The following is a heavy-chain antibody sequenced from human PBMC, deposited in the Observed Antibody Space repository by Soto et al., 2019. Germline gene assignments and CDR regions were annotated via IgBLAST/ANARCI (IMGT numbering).Heavy chain of an antibody. D-gene: IGHD2-2*01. V-gene: IGHV4-34*01. CDR2: INHSGST. CDR3: ARMGYCSSTSCYSFYYGMDV. Sequence: WATLSLTCAVYGGSFSGYYWSWIRKPPGKGLEWIGEINHSGSTNYNPSLKSRATISVDTYKNQFSLKLSSVTAADTAVYYCARMGYCSSTSCYSFYYGMDVWGQGTTVTVSS. CDR1: GGSFSGYY. J-gene: IGHJ6*02.